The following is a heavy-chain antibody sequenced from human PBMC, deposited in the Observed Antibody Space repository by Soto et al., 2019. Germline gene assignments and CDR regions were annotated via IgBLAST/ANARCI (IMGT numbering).Heavy chain of an antibody. CDR3: AREGSGWSRRMDY. V-gene: IGHV3-21*01. CDR2: ISSSGSYI. D-gene: IGHD6-19*01. CDR1: GFSLSSFT. J-gene: IGHJ4*02. Sequence: GGSLRLSCAASGFSLSSFTMTWVRQAPGMGLEWVSSISSSGSYIYYADSVKGRFTISRDNAKNSLYLQMNSLRAEDTAFYYCAREGSGWSRRMDYWGQGTLVTVSS.